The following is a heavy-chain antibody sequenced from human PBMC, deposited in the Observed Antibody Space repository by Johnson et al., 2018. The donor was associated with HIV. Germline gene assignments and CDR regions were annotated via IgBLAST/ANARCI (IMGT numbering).Heavy chain of an antibody. CDR2: IWYDGSNK. Sequence: QVQLVESGGGVVQPGRSLRLSCAASGFTFSSYGIHWVRQAPGKGLEWVAVIWYDGSNKYYADSVKGRFTISRDNSKNTLYLQINSLRAEDTAVYYCARLRGAFDIWGHGTMVTVSS. CDR1: GFTFSSYG. CDR3: ARLRGAFDI. V-gene: IGHV3-33*01. J-gene: IGHJ3*02.